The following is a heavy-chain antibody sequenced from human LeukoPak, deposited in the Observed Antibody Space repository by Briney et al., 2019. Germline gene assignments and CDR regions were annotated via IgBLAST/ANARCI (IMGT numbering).Heavy chain of an antibody. CDR1: GGSISSYY. CDR2: IYTSGST. V-gene: IGHV4-4*07. Sequence: SETLSLTCTVSGGSISSYYWSWIRQPAGKGLEWIGRIYTSGSTNYNPSLKSRVTMSVDPSKNQFSLKLSSVTAADTAVYYCARGATTYYYDSSGYYFDSWGQGTLVTVSS. D-gene: IGHD3-22*01. CDR3: ARGATTYYYDSSGYYFDS. J-gene: IGHJ4*02.